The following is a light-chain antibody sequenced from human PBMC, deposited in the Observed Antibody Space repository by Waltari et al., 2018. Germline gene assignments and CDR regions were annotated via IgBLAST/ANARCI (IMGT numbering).Light chain of an antibody. J-gene: IGLJ2*01. CDR2: KDS. V-gene: IGLV3-27*01. CDR1: VLAKKY. Sequence: SYELTQPSSVSVSPGQTARITCSGDVLAKKYARWFQQKPGQAPVLVIYKDSERPSGLPERFSGSSSGTTVTLTISGAQVEDEADYYCYSAADNNQNVVFGGGTKLTVL. CDR3: YSAADNNQNVV.